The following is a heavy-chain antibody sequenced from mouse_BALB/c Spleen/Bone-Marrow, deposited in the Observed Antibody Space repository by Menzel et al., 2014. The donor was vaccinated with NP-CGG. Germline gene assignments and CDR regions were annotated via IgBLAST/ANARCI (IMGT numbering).Heavy chain of an antibody. J-gene: IGHJ1*01. CDR3: ARVHSGYYGAFDS. CDR2: IWTGGNT. Sequence: EESGGRLVTPGTPLTITCTVSGIDLSSYAMSWVRQAPGKGLEWIGYIWTGGNTDYARWAKGRFTISXTSSTTVDLKITSPTTEDTATYFCARVHSGYYGAFDSWGPGTLVTVSS. D-gene: IGHD1-1*02. V-gene: IGHV5-6-5*01. CDR1: GIDLSSYA.